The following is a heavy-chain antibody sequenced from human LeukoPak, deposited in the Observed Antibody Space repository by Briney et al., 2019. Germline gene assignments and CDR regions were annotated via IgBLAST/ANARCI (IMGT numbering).Heavy chain of an antibody. CDR2: IYYSGTT. Sequence: SQTLSLTCTVSGGSISSGGYYWSWIRQHPGKGLESIGDIYYSGTTYYNPSLKSLVSISVDTSKNQFSLKLNSVTAADTAVYYCARSPDDAFDIWGRGTMVTVSS. V-gene: IGHV4-31*01. CDR3: ARSPDDAFDI. J-gene: IGHJ3*02. CDR1: GGSISSGGYY.